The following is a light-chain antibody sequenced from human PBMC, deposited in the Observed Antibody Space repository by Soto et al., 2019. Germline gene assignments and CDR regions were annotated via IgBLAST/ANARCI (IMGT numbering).Light chain of an antibody. V-gene: IGLV2-14*03. CDR2: DVS. J-gene: IGLJ2*01. Sequence: QSALTQPASVSGSPGQSITISCTGTSTYVDTYKYVSWYQQYPGKAPKLLIYDVSDRPSGVSSRFSGSKSGNTASLTISGLQAEDEADYYCSSHTTSGTPLEIGGGTKLTVL. CDR3: SSHTTSGTPLE. CDR1: STYVDTYKY.